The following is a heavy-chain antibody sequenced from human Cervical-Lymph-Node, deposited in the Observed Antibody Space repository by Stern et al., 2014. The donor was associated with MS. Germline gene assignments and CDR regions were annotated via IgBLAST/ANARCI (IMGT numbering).Heavy chain of an antibody. CDR3: ARDRGLNEGNIEVADDDAFDI. J-gene: IGHJ3*02. D-gene: IGHD6-19*01. CDR2: IWYDGSEQ. Sequence: QVQLVESGGGVVQPGRSLRLSCAASGFTFTSYGMHWVRQAPGKGQGLEAVIWYDGSEQYYADSVEGRFTISRDNANSTLYLEMNSLRAEDTAVYSCARDRGLNEGNIEVADDDAFDIWGPGTMVTVSS. CDR1: GFTFTSYG. V-gene: IGHV3-33*01.